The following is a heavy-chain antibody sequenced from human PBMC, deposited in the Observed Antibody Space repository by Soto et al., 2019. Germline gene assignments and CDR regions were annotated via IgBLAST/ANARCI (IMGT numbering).Heavy chain of an antibody. V-gene: IGHV4-39*01. J-gene: IGHJ5*02. CDR1: GGSISSSSYY. Sequence: SETLSLTCTVSGGSISSSSYYWGWIRQPPGMGLEWIGSIYYSGTTYYNPSLKSRVTISVDTSKNQFSLKLSSVTAADTAVYYCARLSDVVVVPAFDPWGQGTLVTVSS. CDR3: ARLSDVVVVPAFDP. D-gene: IGHD2-2*01. CDR2: IYYSGTT.